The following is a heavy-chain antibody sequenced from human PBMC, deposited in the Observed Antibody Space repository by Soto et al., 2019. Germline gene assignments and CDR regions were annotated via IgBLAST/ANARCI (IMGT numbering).Heavy chain of an antibody. V-gene: IGHV1-2*07. CDR1: GYTFTTYF. Sequence: ASVKVSCKTSGYTFTTYFIHWVRQAPGQGLEWLGWINVDSGDTKSADGFKGRVTLTRDTSITTADMELTSLTSDETAVYYCARGRFSYDYSGSPFAFWGQGTLVTVSS. D-gene: IGHD3-16*01. J-gene: IGHJ4*02. CDR2: INVDSGDT. CDR3: ARGRFSYDYSGSPFAF.